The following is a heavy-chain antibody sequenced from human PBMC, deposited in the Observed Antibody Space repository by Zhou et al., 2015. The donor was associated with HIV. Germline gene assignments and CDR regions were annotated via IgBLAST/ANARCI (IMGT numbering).Heavy chain of an antibody. CDR2: ISYGGGYK. CDR3: ARGGGLGYCSSTSCYGDAFDI. CDR1: GFTFSNYG. D-gene: IGHD2-2*01. Sequence: QVQLVESGGNVVQPGRSLRLSCAASGFTFSNYGMHWVRQAPGKGLEWVAVISYGGGYKDYADSVKGRLTISRDNSKNTLYLEMNSLRAEDTAVYYCARGGGLGYCSSTSCYGDAFDIWGQGTMVTVSS. J-gene: IGHJ3*02. V-gene: IGHV3-30*03.